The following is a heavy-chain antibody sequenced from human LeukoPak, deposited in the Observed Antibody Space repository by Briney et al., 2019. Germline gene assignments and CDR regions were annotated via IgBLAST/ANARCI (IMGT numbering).Heavy chain of an antibody. Sequence: PGESLRLSCAASGFTFSSCAMSWVRQAPGKGLEWVSAIGGGHTFYADSVKGRFTISRDNSQNMLYLQMNSLRAEDTAVYYCVKRIDGSGTYYIDHWGHGILVTVSS. J-gene: IGHJ4*01. D-gene: IGHD3-10*01. CDR3: VKRIDGSGTYYIDH. CDR2: IGGGHT. CDR1: GFTFSSCA. V-gene: IGHV3-23*01.